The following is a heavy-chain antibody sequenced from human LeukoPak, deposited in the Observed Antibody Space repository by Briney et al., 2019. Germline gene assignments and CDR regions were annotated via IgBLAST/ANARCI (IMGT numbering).Heavy chain of an antibody. CDR2: IYYSGST. J-gene: IGHJ4*02. Sequence: ETLSLTCTVSGGSISSYYWSWIRQPPGKGLEWIGYIYYSGSTNYNPSLKSRVTISIDTSKNQFSLKLSPVTGADTAVYYCARRFSGGWLFDYWGQGTLVTVSS. D-gene: IGHD2-15*01. CDR3: ARRFSGGWLFDY. CDR1: GGSISSYY. V-gene: IGHV4-59*08.